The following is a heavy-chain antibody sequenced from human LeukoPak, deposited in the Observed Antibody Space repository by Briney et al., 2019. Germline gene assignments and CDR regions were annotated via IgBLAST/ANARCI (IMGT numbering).Heavy chain of an antibody. Sequence: GSLRLSCAASGINFRTSGMHWVRQAPGKGLVWVTFIQNDGSDKYYAASVKGRFTISRDNSKNTVYLHMNSLRADDTALYYCAREGGRAAAGRFDYWGQGTLVTVSS. CDR2: IQNDGSDK. V-gene: IGHV3-30*02. CDR1: GINFRTSG. J-gene: IGHJ4*02. CDR3: AREGGRAAAGRFDY. D-gene: IGHD6-13*01.